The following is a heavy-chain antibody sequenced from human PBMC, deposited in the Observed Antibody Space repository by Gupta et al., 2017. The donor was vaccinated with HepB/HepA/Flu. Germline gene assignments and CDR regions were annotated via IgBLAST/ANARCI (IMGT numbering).Heavy chain of an antibody. Sequence: QAHLVESGGGVVQPGRSLRLSCTASQFIFSNYAMNWIRQAPGEGLEWLAVISFNGKTTYVADSVKGRFVISRDNSQRTLSLQMNGLRPDDTAVYYCARDLNPGEVAADYFYYAMDVWGQGTTVTVSS. CDR2: ISFNGKTT. V-gene: IGHV3-30*09. D-gene: IGHD2-15*01. J-gene: IGHJ6*02. CDR1: QFIFSNYA. CDR3: ARDLNPGEVAADYFYYAMDV.